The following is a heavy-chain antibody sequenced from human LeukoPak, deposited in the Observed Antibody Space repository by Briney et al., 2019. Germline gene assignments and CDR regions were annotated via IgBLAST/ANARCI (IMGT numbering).Heavy chain of an antibody. Sequence: GGSLRLPCAASGFTFTSYEKNWVRQATGKGLEWVSYINSDGTTIYYADSVKGRFTISRDYAKSSLYLQMNSLGAEDTAIYYCARERAVAGAGFDYWGQGTLVTVSS. CDR3: ARERAVAGAGFDY. J-gene: IGHJ4*02. D-gene: IGHD6-19*01. CDR2: INSDGTTI. V-gene: IGHV3-48*03. CDR1: GFTFTSYE.